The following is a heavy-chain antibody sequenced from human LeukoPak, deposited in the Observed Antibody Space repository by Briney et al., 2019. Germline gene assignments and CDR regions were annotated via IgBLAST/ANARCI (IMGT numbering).Heavy chain of an antibody. D-gene: IGHD6-19*01. J-gene: IGHJ3*02. CDR3: ASEGIAVAGTRAFDI. CDR1: GGSFSGYY. Sequence: SETLSLTCAVYGGSFSGYYWSWIRQPPGKGLEWIGEINHSGSTDYNPPLKSRVTISVDTSKNQFSLKLSSVTAADTAVYYCASEGIAVAGTRAFDIWGQGTMVTVSS. CDR2: INHSGST. V-gene: IGHV4-34*01.